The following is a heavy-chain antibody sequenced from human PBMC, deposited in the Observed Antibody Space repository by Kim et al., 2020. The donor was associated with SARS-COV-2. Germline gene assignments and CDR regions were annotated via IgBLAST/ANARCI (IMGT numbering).Heavy chain of an antibody. Sequence: SETLSLTCTVSGGSISSYYWSWIRQPPGKGLEWIGYIYYSGSTNYNPSLKSRVTISVDTSKNQFSLKLSSVTAADTAVYYCARGDRYCSSTSCYQEYFQHWGQGTLVTVSS. J-gene: IGHJ1*01. CDR1: GGSISSYY. D-gene: IGHD2-2*01. CDR2: IYYSGST. CDR3: ARGDRYCSSTSCYQEYFQH. V-gene: IGHV4-59*01.